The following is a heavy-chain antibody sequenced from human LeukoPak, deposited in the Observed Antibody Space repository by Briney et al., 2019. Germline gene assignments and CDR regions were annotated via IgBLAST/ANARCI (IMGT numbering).Heavy chain of an antibody. D-gene: IGHD3-10*01. CDR1: GYTFTGYY. CDR3: ARDPAEQGVTWFDP. Sequence: GASVKVSCKASGYTFTGYYMHWVRQAPGQGLEWMGWINPNSGGTNYAQKFQGRVTMTRDTSISTAYMELSRLRSEDTAVYYCARDPAEQGVTWFDPWGQGTLVTVSS. CDR2: INPNSGGT. V-gene: IGHV1-2*02. J-gene: IGHJ5*02.